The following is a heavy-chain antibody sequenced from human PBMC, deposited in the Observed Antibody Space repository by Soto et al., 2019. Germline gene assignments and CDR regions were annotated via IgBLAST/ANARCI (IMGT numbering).Heavy chain of an antibody. CDR3: ARVGYSYGPVYYFDY. J-gene: IGHJ4*02. Sequence: SETLSLTCTVSGGSISSYYWSWIRQPPGKGLEWIGYIYYSGSTNYNPSLKSRVTISVDTSKNQFSLKLSSVTAADTAVYYCARVGYSYGPVYYFDYWGQGTLVTVSS. CDR2: IYYSGST. V-gene: IGHV4-59*01. D-gene: IGHD5-18*01. CDR1: GGSISSYY.